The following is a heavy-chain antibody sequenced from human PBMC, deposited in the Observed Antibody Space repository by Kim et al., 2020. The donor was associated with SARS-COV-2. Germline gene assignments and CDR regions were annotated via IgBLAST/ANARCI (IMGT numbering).Heavy chain of an antibody. CDR3: AKDQSLEQWLGYYYYYGMDV. CDR2: ISGSGGST. D-gene: IGHD6-19*01. V-gene: IGHV3-23*01. J-gene: IGHJ6*02. CDR1: GFTFSSYA. Sequence: GGSLRLSCAASGFTFSSYAMSWVRQAPGKGLEWVSAISGSGGSTYYADSVKGRFTISRDNSKNTLYLQMNSLRAEDTAVYYCAKDQSLEQWLGYYYYYGMDVWGQGTTVTVSS.